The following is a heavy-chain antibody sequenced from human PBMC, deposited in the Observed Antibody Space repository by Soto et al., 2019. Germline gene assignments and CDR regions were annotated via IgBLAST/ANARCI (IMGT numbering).Heavy chain of an antibody. V-gene: IGHV3-7*01. CDR1: GFSLSYNW. J-gene: IGHJ4*02. Sequence: PGGSLRLSCETSGFSLSYNWLGWVRQGPGKGLEWVADINQDGSEKNYVDSVKGRFTISRDNAKNSVDLQMTSLRVEDTAVYYCGRGGGYLQDYWGQGIMVTVSS. CDR3: GRGGGYLQDY. CDR2: INQDGSEK. D-gene: IGHD1-26*01.